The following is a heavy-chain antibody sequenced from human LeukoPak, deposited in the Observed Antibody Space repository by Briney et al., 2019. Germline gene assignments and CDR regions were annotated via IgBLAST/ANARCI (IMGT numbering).Heavy chain of an antibody. CDR2: IYYSGST. CDR3: ARGFRMTYYYDSSGRTRDNWFDP. J-gene: IGHJ5*02. Sequence: SETLSLTCTVSGGSISSYYWSWIRQPPGKGLEWIGYIYYSGSTNYNPSLKSRVTISVDTSKNQSSLKLSSVTAADTAVYYCARGFRMTYYYDSSGRTRDNWFDPWGQGTLVTVSS. CDR1: GGSISSYY. D-gene: IGHD3-22*01. V-gene: IGHV4-59*01.